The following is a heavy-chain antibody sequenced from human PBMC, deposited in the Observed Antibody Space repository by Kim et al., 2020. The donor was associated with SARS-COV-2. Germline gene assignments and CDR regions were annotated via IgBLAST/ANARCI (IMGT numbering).Heavy chain of an antibody. V-gene: IGHV3-48*04. CDR3: ARDGYSSGWYYFDY. Sequence: GGSLRLSCAASGFTFSSYSMNWVRQAPGKGLEWVSYISSSSSTIYYADSVKGRFTISRDNAKNSLYLQMNSLRAEDTAVYYCARDGYSSGWYYFDYWGQGTLVTVSS. D-gene: IGHD6-19*01. J-gene: IGHJ4*02. CDR1: GFTFSSYS. CDR2: ISSSSSTI.